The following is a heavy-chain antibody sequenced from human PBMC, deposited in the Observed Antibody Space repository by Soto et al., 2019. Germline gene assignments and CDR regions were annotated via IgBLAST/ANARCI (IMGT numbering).Heavy chain of an antibody. CDR3: ARPDTAMDFEYYYGMDV. J-gene: IGHJ6*02. CDR2: IDPGTSET. D-gene: IGHD5-18*01. CDR1: GYRFTDYW. V-gene: IGHV5-51*01. Sequence: PGESLKICCKGFGYRFTDYWIAWVLQMPGKGLEWMGIIDPGTSETRYSPSFQGPVTISADKSISPAYLQWSSLKASDRAMYYCARPDTAMDFEYYYGMDVWGQGTTVTVSS.